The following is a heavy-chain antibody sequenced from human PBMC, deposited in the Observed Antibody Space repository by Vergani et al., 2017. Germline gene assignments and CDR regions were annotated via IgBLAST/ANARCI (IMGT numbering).Heavy chain of an antibody. J-gene: IGHJ4*02. D-gene: IGHD5-18*01. CDR3: ARYGYRYGYYFDY. Sequence: HVQLVESGGGVVQPGRSLRLSCAASGFTFSSYAMHWVRQAPGKGLEWVAVISYDGSNKYYADSVKGRFTISRDNSKNTLYLQMNSLRAEDTAVYYCARYGYRYGYYFDYWGQGTLVTVSS. CDR2: ISYDGSNK. CDR1: GFTFSSYA. V-gene: IGHV3-30-3*01.